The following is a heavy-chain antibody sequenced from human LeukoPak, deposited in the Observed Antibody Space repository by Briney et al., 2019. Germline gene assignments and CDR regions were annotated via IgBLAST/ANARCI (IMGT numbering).Heavy chain of an antibody. V-gene: IGHV3-74*03. J-gene: IGHJ4*02. CDR2: INTSGSST. CDR3: ARSNHADDF. CDR1: GFTFSDYW. Sequence: GGSLRLSCAASGFTFSDYWMHWVRQVPGKGLVWVSRINTSGSSTTYADSVKGRFTISRDNAKNTLYLQMDSLRAEDTGVYYCARSNHADDFWGQGTLVTVSP. D-gene: IGHD1-14*01.